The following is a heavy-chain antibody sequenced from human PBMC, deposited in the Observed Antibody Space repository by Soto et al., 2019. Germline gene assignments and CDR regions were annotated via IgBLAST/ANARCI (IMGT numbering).Heavy chain of an antibody. Sequence: QINLIESGPTLVKPTQTLTLTCTFSGFSLSTSGAAVGWVRQPPGRALEWLVLIYWDGDKRYNASLGNRLTITKDTSMNQVVLTLTNVDPADTATYYCVHRATMTIFGLIIDNGIWFDPWGQGTRVIVSS. V-gene: IGHV2-5*02. J-gene: IGHJ5*02. CDR2: IYWDGDK. D-gene: IGHD3-3*01. CDR3: VHRATMTIFGLIIDNGIWFDP. CDR1: GFSLSTSGAA.